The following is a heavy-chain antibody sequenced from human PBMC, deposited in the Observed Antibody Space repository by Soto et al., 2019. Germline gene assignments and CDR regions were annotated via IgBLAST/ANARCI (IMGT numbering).Heavy chain of an antibody. CDR1: GFTFNNYA. CDR3: ARGDREDILVVFCARPGEYGTDI. D-gene: IGHD2-15*01. V-gene: IGHV3-23*01. J-gene: IGHJ6*02. CDR2: ISATGGST. Sequence: GGSLRLSCAASGFTFNNYAMNWVRQAPGKGLEWVATISATGGSTYYADSVKGRFTISRDNSKNTLYLYMNGLRSEDTGVYYCARGDREDILVVFCARPGEYGTDIWGQGTTVTVSS.